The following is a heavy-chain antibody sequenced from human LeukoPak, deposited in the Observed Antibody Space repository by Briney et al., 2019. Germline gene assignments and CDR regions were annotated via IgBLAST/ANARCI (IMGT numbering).Heavy chain of an antibody. V-gene: IGHV1-69*13. Sequence: SVKVSCKASGYTFTSYYMHWVRQAPGQGLEWMGGIIPIFGTANYAQKFQGRVTITADESTSTAYMELSSLRSEDTAVYYCARDVYCSSTTCSYYFDYWGQGTLVTVSS. D-gene: IGHD2-2*01. CDR3: ARDVYCSSTTCSYYFDY. CDR1: GYTFTSYY. CDR2: IIPIFGTA. J-gene: IGHJ4*02.